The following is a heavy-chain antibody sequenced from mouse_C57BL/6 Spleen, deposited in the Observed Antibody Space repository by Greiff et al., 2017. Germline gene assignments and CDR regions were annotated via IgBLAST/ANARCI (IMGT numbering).Heavy chain of an antibody. CDR3: ARCYYGSTHYYAMDY. V-gene: IGHV5-4*01. Sequence: EVHLVESGGGLVKPGGSLKLSCAASGFTFSSYAMSWVRQTPEKRLEWVATISAGGSYTYYPDNVKGRFTLSRDNAKNNLYLQMSHLKSEDTAMYYCARCYYGSTHYYAMDYWGQGTSVTVSS. J-gene: IGHJ4*01. D-gene: IGHD1-1*01. CDR1: GFTFSSYA. CDR2: ISAGGSYT.